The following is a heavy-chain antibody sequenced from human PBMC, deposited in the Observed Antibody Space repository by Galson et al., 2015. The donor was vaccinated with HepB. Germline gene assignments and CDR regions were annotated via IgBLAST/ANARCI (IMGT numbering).Heavy chain of an antibody. CDR2: ISASGGST. V-gene: IGHV3-23*01. J-gene: IGHJ2*01. Sequence: SLRLSCAASGFIFGNYAMTWVRQAPGKGLEWVSSISASGGSTYYAGSVKGRFTVSRDNSKNTLYLHTNGLRAEDTAVYYCAKDVGKSGSYYGFWYFDLWGRGTLVTVSS. D-gene: IGHD1-26*01. CDR1: GFIFGNYA. CDR3: AKDVGKSGSYYGFWYFDL.